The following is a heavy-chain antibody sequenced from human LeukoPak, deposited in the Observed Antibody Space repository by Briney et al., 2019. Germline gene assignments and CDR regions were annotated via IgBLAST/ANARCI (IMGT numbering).Heavy chain of an antibody. J-gene: IGHJ5*02. Sequence: GASVKVSCKASGYTFTSYGSSWVRQAPGQALEWMGWISAYNGNTNYAQKLQGRVTMTTDTSTSTAYMELRSLRSDDTAVYYCARAAVAGTVYWFDPWGQGTLVTVSS. CDR1: GYTFTSYG. V-gene: IGHV1-18*01. D-gene: IGHD6-19*01. CDR2: ISAYNGNT. CDR3: ARAAVAGTVYWFDP.